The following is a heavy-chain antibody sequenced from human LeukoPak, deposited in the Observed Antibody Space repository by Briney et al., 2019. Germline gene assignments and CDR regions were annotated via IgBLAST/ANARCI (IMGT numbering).Heavy chain of an antibody. CDR1: GGSISSYY. CDR2: IYYSGST. V-gene: IGHV4-59*08. D-gene: IGHD6-13*01. Sequence: SETLSLTRTVSGGSISSYYWSWIRQPPGKGLEWIGYIYYSGSTNYNPSLKSRVTISVDTSKNQFSLKLSSVTAADTAVYYCARRGAAAGRGDAFDIWGQGTMVTVSS. CDR3: ARRGAAAGRGDAFDI. J-gene: IGHJ3*02.